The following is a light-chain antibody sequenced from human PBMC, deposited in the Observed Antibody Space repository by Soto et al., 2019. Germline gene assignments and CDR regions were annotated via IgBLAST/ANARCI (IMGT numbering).Light chain of an antibody. CDR3: QQSYSSLVT. V-gene: IGKV1-39*01. CDR1: QTIATY. Sequence: IEMTQSPASLSASVGDRVTITCRASQTIATYLNWFQHKSGRAPKLLIYTSSSVNSGVSSRFRGSGSGTDFTLTTNDVQPEDSATYYCQQSYSSLVTFGAGTKVDIK. CDR2: TSS. J-gene: IGKJ4*01.